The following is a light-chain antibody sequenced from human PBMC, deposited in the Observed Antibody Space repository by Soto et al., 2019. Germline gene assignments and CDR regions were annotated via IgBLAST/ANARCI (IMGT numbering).Light chain of an antibody. V-gene: IGLV1-44*01. CDR1: SSNIGSNT. CDR3: AAWDDSPLYA. J-gene: IGLJ1*01. Sequence: QSVLTQPPSASGTPGQRVTISCSGSSSNIGSNTVNWYQQLPGTAPKLLIYSNNQRPSGVPDRFSGSKSGTSASLAISGLQSEDEADYYCAAWDDSPLYAFGTGTKVTVL. CDR2: SNN.